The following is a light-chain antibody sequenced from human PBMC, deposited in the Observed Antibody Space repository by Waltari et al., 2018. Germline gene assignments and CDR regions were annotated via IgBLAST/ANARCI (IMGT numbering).Light chain of an antibody. CDR3: QHYVSLPVT. CDR2: HAS. V-gene: IGKV3-20*01. J-gene: IGKJ1*01. CDR1: QSISKY. Sequence: EIVLTQSPGTLSLSSGERATLSCRTSQSISKYLAWYQQKPGQAPRLLIYHASSRATGSPDRFSGSGLGTDFSLTISRLEPEDCAVYYCQHYVSLPVTFGQGTKVEIK.